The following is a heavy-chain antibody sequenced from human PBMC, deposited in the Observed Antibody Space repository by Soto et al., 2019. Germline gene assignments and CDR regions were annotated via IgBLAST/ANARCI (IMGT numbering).Heavy chain of an antibody. J-gene: IGHJ4*02. CDR3: ARIGLVMAPITPFDY. D-gene: IGHD2-8*02. V-gene: IGHV3-66*01. Sequence: GGSLTLSCAVSGFRVSNNYLSWVRPAPGKGLEWVSVIHSGGDTYYADSVKGRFTISRDNSKNTVSLQMNSLRAEDTAMYYCARIGLVMAPITPFDYWGQGTLVTVSS. CDR2: IHSGGDT. CDR1: GFRVSNNY.